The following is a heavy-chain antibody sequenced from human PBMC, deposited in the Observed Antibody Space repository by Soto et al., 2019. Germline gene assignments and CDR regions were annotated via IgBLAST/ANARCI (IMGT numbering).Heavy chain of an antibody. CDR1: GYTFTSYG. CDR3: ASAGYDFWSGPGGWFDP. J-gene: IGHJ5*02. D-gene: IGHD3-3*01. V-gene: IGHV1-18*01. Sequence: QVQLVQSGAEVKKPGASVKVSCKASGYTFTSYGISWVRQAPGQGLEGLGWISAYNGNTNYEQKLQGRVTMTTDTSKSTAYMELRSLRSDDTAVYYCASAGYDFWSGPGGWFDPWGQGTLVTVSS. CDR2: ISAYNGNT.